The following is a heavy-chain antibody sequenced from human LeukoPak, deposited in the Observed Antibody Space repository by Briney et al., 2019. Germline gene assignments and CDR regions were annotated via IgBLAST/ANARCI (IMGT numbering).Heavy chain of an antibody. CDR3: ARVECGGDCYSSFDY. D-gene: IGHD2-21*02. Sequence: GGSLRLSCAASGFTFSSYRMHWVRQAPGKGLEWVSSIYTSSSYISYADSVKGRFTISRDNAKNSLFLQMNSLRAEDTAVYYCARVECGGDCYSSFDYWGQGTLVTVSS. V-gene: IGHV3-21*01. J-gene: IGHJ4*02. CDR2: IYTSSSYI. CDR1: GFTFSSYR.